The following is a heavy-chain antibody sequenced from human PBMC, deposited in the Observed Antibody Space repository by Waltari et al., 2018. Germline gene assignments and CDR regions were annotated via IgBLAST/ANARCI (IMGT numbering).Heavy chain of an antibody. D-gene: IGHD3-3*01. CDR2: IIPIFGTA. J-gene: IGHJ6*02. CDR1: GGTFSSYA. CDR3: ASPGPDFWSGTMGGYYYGMDV. Sequence: QVQLVQSGAEVKKPGSSVKVSCKASGGTFSSYAISWVRQAPGQGLERMGGIIPIFGTANYAQKFQGRVTITADESTSTAYMELSSLRSEDTAVYYCASPGPDFWSGTMGGYYYGMDVWGQGTTVTVSS. V-gene: IGHV1-69*01.